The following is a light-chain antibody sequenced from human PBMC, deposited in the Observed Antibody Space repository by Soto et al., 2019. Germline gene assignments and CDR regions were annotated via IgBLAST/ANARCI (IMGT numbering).Light chain of an antibody. V-gene: IGKV3-15*01. Sequence: EVVLTQSPGTLSLSPGERATLSCRASKSVSTYLAWYQQKPGQAPRLLIYGASTRATGIPARFSGSGSGTEFTLTISNLQSEDFAVYYCQQYAKWPPQTFGQGTKVDIK. CDR1: KSVSTY. J-gene: IGKJ1*01. CDR2: GAS. CDR3: QQYAKWPPQT.